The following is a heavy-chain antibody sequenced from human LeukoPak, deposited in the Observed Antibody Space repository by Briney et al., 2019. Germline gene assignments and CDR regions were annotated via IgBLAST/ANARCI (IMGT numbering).Heavy chain of an antibody. V-gene: IGHV1-2*02. J-gene: IGHJ4*02. Sequence: ASVKVSCKASGYTFTGKFIHWVRQAPGQGLEWMGWIDPNSGGTDYAQKFRGRVTMTRDTSTSTAYMDLSSLISDDTAVYYCARDREGLPYFDYWGQGTLVTVSS. D-gene: IGHD3/OR15-3a*01. CDR3: ARDREGLPYFDY. CDR2: IDPNSGGT. CDR1: GYTFTGKF.